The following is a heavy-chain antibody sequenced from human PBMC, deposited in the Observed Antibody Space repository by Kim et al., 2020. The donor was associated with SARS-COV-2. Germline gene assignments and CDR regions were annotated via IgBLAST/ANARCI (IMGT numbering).Heavy chain of an antibody. CDR2: IANKANSHTI. J-gene: IGHJ4*02. D-gene: IGHD2-15*01. Sequence: GGSLRLSCAASGFTFSDHYMDWVRQAPGKGLEWVGRIANKANSHTIEYAASVKGRFTFSRDDSENSLYLQMNSLETEDTAVYYCTKVARRGSLDYWGQGT. CDR1: GFTFSDHY. V-gene: IGHV3-72*01. CDR3: TKVARRGSLDY.